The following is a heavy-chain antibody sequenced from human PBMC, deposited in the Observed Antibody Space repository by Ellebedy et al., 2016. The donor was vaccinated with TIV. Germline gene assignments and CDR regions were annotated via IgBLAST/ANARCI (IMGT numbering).Heavy chain of an antibody. CDR1: GFTFSSYA. CDR2: ISISGGNT. V-gene: IGHV3-23*01. Sequence: PGGSLRLSCAASGFTFSSYAMSWVRQAPGKGLEWVSTISISGGNTYYADSVKGRFTISRDNSKNTLYLQMNSLRAEDTDVYYCAHHCSSTSCHGYWGQGTLVPVSS. J-gene: IGHJ4*02. D-gene: IGHD2-2*01. CDR3: AHHCSSTSCHGY.